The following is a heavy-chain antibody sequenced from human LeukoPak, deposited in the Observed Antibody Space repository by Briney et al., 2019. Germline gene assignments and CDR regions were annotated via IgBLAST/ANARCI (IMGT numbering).Heavy chain of an antibody. CDR2: ISGSGGST. J-gene: IGHJ4*02. D-gene: IGHD3-22*01. V-gene: IGHV3-23*01. Sequence: GGSLRLSCAASGFTVSSNYMSWVRQAPGKGLEWVSGISGSGGSTNYADSVKGRFTISRDNSKNTLYLQMNSLRAEDTAVYYCAKGCDSSSCFDYWGQGTLVTVSS. CDR3: AKGCDSSSCFDY. CDR1: GFTVSSNY.